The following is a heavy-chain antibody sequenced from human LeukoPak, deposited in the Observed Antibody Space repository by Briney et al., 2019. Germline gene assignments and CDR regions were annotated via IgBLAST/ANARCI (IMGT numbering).Heavy chain of an antibody. CDR1: GFTFSSYW. CDR3: VRGYCSSSSCLSRFADY. CDR2: ISSDGRTT. J-gene: IGHJ4*02. Sequence: GGSLRLSCAASGFTFSSYWMHWVRQAPGTGLVWVSRISSDGRTTTYADSVKGRCTISRDNAKNTLYLEMNSLRAEDTALYYCVRGYCSSSSCLSRFADYWGRGTLVTVSS. D-gene: IGHD2-2*01. V-gene: IGHV3-74*01.